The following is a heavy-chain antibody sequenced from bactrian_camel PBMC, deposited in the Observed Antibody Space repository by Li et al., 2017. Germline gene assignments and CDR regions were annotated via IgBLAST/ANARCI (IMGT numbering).Heavy chain of an antibody. CDR3: AADPDYRGAYCNPAAIPSTRGV. D-gene: IGHD2*01. V-gene: IGHV3S53*01. CDR2: VDVEGRA. Sequence: HVQLVESGGGSVQSGGSLRLSCAITGDTYSSHCMRWFRQAPGKEREGVAAVDVEGRATYAQSLEGRFTISRDNEKHIVYLQLNSLKTEDTAMYYCAADPDYRGAYCNPAAIPSTRGVRGQGTQVTVS. CDR1: GDTYSSHC. J-gene: IGHJ4*01.